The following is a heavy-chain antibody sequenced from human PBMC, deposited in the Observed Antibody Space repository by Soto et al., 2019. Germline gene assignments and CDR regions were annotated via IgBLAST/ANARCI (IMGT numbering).Heavy chain of an antibody. CDR1: GFTFTSSA. D-gene: IGHD5-18*01. J-gene: IGHJ6*02. V-gene: IGHV1-58*01. CDR3: AADKGYSYAYYYYCMDV. Sequence: ASVKVSCKASGFTFTSSAVQWVRQARGQRREWIGWIVVGSGNTNYAQKFQERVTITRDMYTSPAYMELSSLRSEDTDAYYCAADKGYSYAYYYYCMDVWGQGTTVTVSS. CDR2: IVVGSGNT.